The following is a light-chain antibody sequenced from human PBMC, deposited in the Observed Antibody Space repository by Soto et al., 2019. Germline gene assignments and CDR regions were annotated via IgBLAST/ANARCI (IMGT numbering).Light chain of an antibody. Sequence: DIQITQSPSTLSASVGDRVTITCRASQSISSWLAWYQQKPGKAPKLLIYDASSLESGVPSRFSGSGSGTEFTLTICSLQSEDFATYYCPQLKSYPITFCQGT. J-gene: IGKJ5*01. CDR3: PQLKSYPIT. CDR1: QSISSW. V-gene: IGKV1-5*01. CDR2: DAS.